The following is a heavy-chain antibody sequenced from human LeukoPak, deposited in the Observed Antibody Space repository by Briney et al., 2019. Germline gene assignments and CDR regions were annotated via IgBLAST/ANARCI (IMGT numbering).Heavy chain of an antibody. V-gene: IGHV1-69*04. J-gene: IGHJ3*02. CDR1: GGTFSSYA. CDR2: IIPILGIA. Sequence: GSSVKVSCKASGGTFSSYAISWVRQAPGQGLEWMGRIIPILGIANYAQKFQGRVTITADKSTSTAYMELSSLRSEDTAVYYCARDPLEEYSYNAFDIWGQGTMVTVSS. CDR3: ARDPLEEYSYNAFDI. D-gene: IGHD5-18*01.